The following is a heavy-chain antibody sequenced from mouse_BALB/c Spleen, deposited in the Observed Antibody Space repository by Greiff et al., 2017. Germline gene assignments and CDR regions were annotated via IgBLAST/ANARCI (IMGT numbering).Heavy chain of an antibody. CDR3: ARRNLYDGYYYFDY. V-gene: IGHV5-12-2*01. Sequence: EVKLVESGGGLVQPGGSLKLSCAASGFTFSSYTMSWVRQTPEKRLEWVAYISNGGGSTYYPDTVKGRFTISRDNAKNTLYLQMSSLKSEDTAMYYCARRNLYDGYYYFDYWGQGTTLTVSS. D-gene: IGHD2-3*01. CDR1: GFTFSSYT. J-gene: IGHJ2*01. CDR2: ISNGGGST.